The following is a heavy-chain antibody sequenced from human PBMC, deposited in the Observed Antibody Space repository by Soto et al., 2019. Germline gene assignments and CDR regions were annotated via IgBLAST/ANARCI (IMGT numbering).Heavy chain of an antibody. V-gene: IGHV3-23*01. CDR2: ISGSGGST. D-gene: IGHD6-19*01. Sequence: GGSLRLSCAASGFTFSSYAMSWVRQAPGKGLEWVSAISGSGGSTYYADSVKGRFTISRDNSKNTLYLQMNSLRAEDTAVYYCAKENGSGWYGTWYYYYGMDVWGQGTRSPSP. CDR3: AKENGSGWYGTWYYYYGMDV. CDR1: GFTFSSYA. J-gene: IGHJ6*02.